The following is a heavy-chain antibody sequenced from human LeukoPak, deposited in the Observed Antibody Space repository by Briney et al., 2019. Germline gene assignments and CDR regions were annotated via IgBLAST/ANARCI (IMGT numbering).Heavy chain of an antibody. CDR1: GGSISSYY. V-gene: IGHV4-59*08. CDR3: AVYSGFGGRDY. Sequence: SETLSLTCTVSGGSISSYYWSWIRQPPGKGLEWIGYIYYSGNTYYNPSLKSRVTISVDTSKNQFSLKLSSVTAADTAVYYCAVYSGFGGRDYWGQGTLVTVSS. J-gene: IGHJ4*02. CDR2: IYYSGNT. D-gene: IGHD5-12*01.